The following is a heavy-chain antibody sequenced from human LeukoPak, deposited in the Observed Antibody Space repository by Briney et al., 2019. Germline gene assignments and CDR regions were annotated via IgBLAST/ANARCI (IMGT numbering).Heavy chain of an antibody. CDR2: INPNSGGT. Sequence: GASVKVSCKASGYTFTGYYMHWVRQAPGQGLEWMGWINPNSGGTNYAQKFQGRVTMTRDTSISTAYMELSRLRSDDTAVYYCARDPLVRGNSLYYYYYMDVWGKGTTVTVAS. CDR1: GYTFTGYY. CDR3: ARDPLVRGNSLYYYYYMDV. D-gene: IGHD3-10*01. J-gene: IGHJ6*03. V-gene: IGHV1-2*02.